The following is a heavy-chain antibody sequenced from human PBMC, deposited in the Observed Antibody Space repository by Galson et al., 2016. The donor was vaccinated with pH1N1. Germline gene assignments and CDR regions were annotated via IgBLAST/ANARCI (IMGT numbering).Heavy chain of an antibody. CDR1: GYTFTSFG. CDR2: INAHNGHT. D-gene: IGHD3-16*01. J-gene: IGHJ3*01. V-gene: IGHV1-18*01. CDR3: ARGAIMTAFAD. Sequence: SVKVSCKASGYTFTSFGITWVRQAPGQGLEWMGWINAHNGHTDYAQRLQGRVAMTTDTSTNTSYMELRSLRSDDTAVYFCARGAIMTAFADWGQGTMVTVSS.